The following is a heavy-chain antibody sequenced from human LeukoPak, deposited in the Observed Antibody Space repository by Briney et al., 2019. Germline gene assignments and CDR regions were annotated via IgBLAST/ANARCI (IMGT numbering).Heavy chain of an antibody. CDR1: GYTFTTYG. CDR3: ARDLEYSSSSRLFDYYYYMDV. Sequence: ASVKVSCKASGYTFTTYGITWVRQAPGQGLEWMGWISVYNGNTDYAQKLQGRVTMTSDTSTSTAYMELRSLRFDDTAVYYCARDLEYSSSSRLFDYYYYMDVWGKGTTVTVSS. CDR2: ISVYNGNT. V-gene: IGHV1-18*01. D-gene: IGHD6-6*01. J-gene: IGHJ6*03.